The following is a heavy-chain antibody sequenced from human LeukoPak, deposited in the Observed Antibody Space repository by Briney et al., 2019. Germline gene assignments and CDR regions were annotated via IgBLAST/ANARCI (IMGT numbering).Heavy chain of an antibody. CDR2: ISSSSSYI. J-gene: IGHJ1*01. D-gene: IGHD6-19*01. Sequence: GGSLRLSCGASGFIFSSYSMNWVRQAPEKGLEWVSSISSSSSYIYYADSVKGRFTISRDNAKNSLYLQMNSLRAEDTAVYYCARDEYSSGWYLGQGTLVTVSS. CDR3: ARDEYSSGWY. CDR1: GFIFSSYS. V-gene: IGHV3-21*01.